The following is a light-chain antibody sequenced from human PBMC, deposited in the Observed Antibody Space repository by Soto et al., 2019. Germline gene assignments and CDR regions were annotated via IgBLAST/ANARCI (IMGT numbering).Light chain of an antibody. Sequence: SQITQSPATLSASVVDRVTITWRASQSISSWLAWYQQKPGKAPKLLIYDASSLESGVPSRFSGSGSGTEFTLTISSLQPDDFATYYCQQYNSYSGTFGQGTKVDIK. CDR3: QQYNSYSGT. V-gene: IGKV1-5*01. J-gene: IGKJ1*01. CDR2: DAS. CDR1: QSISSW.